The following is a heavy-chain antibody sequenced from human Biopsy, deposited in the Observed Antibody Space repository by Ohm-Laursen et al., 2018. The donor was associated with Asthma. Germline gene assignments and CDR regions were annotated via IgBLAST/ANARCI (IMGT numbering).Heavy chain of an antibody. V-gene: IGHV4-39*01. CDR1: NGSISSNFYY. CDR3: ARQKLAAAEGPFDL. J-gene: IGHJ3*01. CDR2: IHKNGIG. D-gene: IGHD6-13*01. Sequence: SETLSLTCAVSNGSISSNFYYWGWIRQPPGKGLEWVGSIHKNGIGYYKSSLKSRLTISVDTSKNQFSLKVTSGTAADTAVYYCARQKLAAAEGPFDLWGQGTMVTVSS.